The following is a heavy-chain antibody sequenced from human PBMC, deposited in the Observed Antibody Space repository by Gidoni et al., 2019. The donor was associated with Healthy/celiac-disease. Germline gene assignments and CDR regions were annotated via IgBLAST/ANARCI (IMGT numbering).Heavy chain of an antibody. V-gene: IGHV1-69*01. CDR2: IIPIFGTA. CDR3: ARNRRSTTTNPNDAFDI. J-gene: IGHJ3*02. CDR1: GGTFSSSA. D-gene: IGHD4-17*01. Sequence: QVQLVQSGAEVKKPGSSVKVSCKASGGTFSSSAISWVRQAPGQGLEWMGGIIPIFGTANYAQKFQGRVTITADESTSTAYMELSSLRSEDTAVYYCARNRRSTTTNPNDAFDIWGQGTMVTVSS.